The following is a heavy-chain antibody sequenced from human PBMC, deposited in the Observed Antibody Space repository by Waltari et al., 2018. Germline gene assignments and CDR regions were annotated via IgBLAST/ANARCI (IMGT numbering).Heavy chain of an antibody. CDR1: GYTFTSYA. J-gene: IGHJ4*02. CDR2: INAGNCNT. CDR3: ARDRGWQKEFDY. D-gene: IGHD3-10*01. Sequence: QVQLVQSGAEVKKPGASVKVSCKASGYTFTSYAMHWVRQAPGQRLEWRGWINAGNCNTKYSQKFQGRVTITRDTSASTAYMELSSLRSEDTAVYYCARDRGWQKEFDYWGQGTLVTVSS. V-gene: IGHV1-3*01.